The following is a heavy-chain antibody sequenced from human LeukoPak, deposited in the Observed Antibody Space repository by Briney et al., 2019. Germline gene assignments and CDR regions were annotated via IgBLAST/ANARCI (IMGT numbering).Heavy chain of an antibody. J-gene: IGHJ3*02. CDR2: INHSGST. D-gene: IGHD3-22*01. V-gene: IGHV4-34*01. Sequence: SETLSLTCAVYGGSFSGYYWSWIRQPPEKGLEWIGEINHSGSTNYNPSLKSRVTISVDTSKNQFSLKLSSVTAADTAVYFCARGPYSYDSSGAFDIWGQGTMVTVSS. CDR3: ARGPYSYDSSGAFDI. CDR1: GGSFSGYY.